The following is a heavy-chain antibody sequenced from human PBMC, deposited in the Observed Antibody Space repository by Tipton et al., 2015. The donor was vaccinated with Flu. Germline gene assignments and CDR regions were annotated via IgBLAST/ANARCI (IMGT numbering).Heavy chain of an antibody. D-gene: IGHD3-3*01. CDR2: IWYDGSNK. V-gene: IGHV3-33*01. Sequence: SLRLSCAASGFTFSSYGMHWVRQAPGKGLEWVAVIWYDGSNKYYADSVKGRFTISRDNSKNTLYLQMNSLRAEDTAVYYCARDRSDGVVRNWFDPWGQGTLVTVSS. J-gene: IGHJ5*02. CDR1: GFTFSSYG. CDR3: ARDRSDGVVRNWFDP.